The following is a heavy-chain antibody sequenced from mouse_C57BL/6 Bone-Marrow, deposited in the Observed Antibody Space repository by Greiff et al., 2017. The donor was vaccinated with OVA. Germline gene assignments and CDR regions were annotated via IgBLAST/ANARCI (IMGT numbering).Heavy chain of an antibody. J-gene: IGHJ3*01. CDR3: TSNLIYYCGSSFAY. CDR1: GYTFTSYW. D-gene: IGHD1-1*01. Sequence: EVQLQQSGTVLARPGASVKMSCKTSGYTFTSYWMHWVKQRPGQGLEWIGAIYPGNSDTSYNQKFKGKAKLTAVTSASTAYMELSSLTNEDSAVYYSTSNLIYYCGSSFAYWGPGTLVTVSA. CDR2: IYPGNSDT. V-gene: IGHV1-5*01.